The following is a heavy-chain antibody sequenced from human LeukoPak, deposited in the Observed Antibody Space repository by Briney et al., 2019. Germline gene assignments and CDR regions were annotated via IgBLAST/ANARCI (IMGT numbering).Heavy chain of an antibody. D-gene: IGHD3-3*01. CDR3: ARAERRITIFGVVTSFDY. CDR2: MNPNSGNT. CDR1: GYTFTSYD. Sequence: ASVKVSCKASGYTFTSYDINWVRQATGQGLEWMGWMNPNSGNTGYAQKFQGRVTITRNTSISTAYMELSSLRSEDAAVYYCARAERRITIFGVVTSFDYWGQGTLVTVPS. V-gene: IGHV1-8*03. J-gene: IGHJ4*02.